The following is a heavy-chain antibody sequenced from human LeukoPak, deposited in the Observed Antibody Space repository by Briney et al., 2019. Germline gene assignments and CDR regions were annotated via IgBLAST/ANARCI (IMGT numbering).Heavy chain of an antibody. CDR2: INHSGST. V-gene: IGHV4-34*01. CDR3: ARKGARSRLGGFKYDTFDI. J-gene: IGHJ3*02. CDR1: GGSFSGYY. D-gene: IGHD6-25*01. Sequence: SETLSLTCAVYGGSFSGYYWTWIRQPPGKGLEWIGEINHSGSTNYNPSLKSRVTTSVDTSKNQFSLKLSSVTAADTAVYYCARKGARSRLGGFKYDTFDIWGQGTMVTVSS.